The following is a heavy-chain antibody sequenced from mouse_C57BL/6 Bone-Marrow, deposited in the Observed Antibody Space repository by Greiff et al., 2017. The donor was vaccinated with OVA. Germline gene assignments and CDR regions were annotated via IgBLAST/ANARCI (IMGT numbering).Heavy chain of an antibody. CDR1: GYTFTEYT. D-gene: IGHD1-1*01. V-gene: IGHV1-62-2*01. CDR3: ARHEEAYYGSSYWYFDV. J-gene: IGHJ1*03. CDR2: FYPGSGSI. Sequence: VQLQQSGAELVKPGASVKLSCKASGYTFTEYTIHWVKQRSGQGLEWIGWFYPGSGSIKYNEKFKDKATLTADKSSSTVYMELSRLTSEDSAVYFCARHEEAYYGSSYWYFDVWGTGTTVTVSS.